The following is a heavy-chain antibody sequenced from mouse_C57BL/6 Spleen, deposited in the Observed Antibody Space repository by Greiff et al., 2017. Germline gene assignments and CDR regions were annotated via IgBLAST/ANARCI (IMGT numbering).Heavy chain of an antibody. J-gene: IGHJ3*01. Sequence: VQLKQSGPELVKPGASVKISCKASGYSFTGYSMNWVKQSPEKSLEWIGEFNPSTGGTTYNQKFKAKATLTVDKPSSTAYMQLKSLTSEDSAVYYCAKSFYDYDWFAYWGQGTLVTVSA. CDR3: AKSFYDYDWFAY. CDR1: GYSFTGYS. D-gene: IGHD2-4*01. V-gene: IGHV1-42*01. CDR2: FNPSTGGT.